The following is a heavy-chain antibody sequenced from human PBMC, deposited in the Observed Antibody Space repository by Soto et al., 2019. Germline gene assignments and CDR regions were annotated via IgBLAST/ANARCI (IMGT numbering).Heavy chain of an antibody. CDR3: ARAFLRGPREYEFRVHG. J-gene: IGHJ3*01. V-gene: IGHV4-59*01. Sequence: PSETLSLTCTVSGGSISIYYWSWIRQPPGKGLEWIASFYYTGSADYNPPHISRITGSVASSRTQFSLRLRSVTDDESAVYYSARAFLRGPREYEFRVHGWGQGAMVTVSS. CDR2: FYYTGSA. D-gene: IGHD3-10*01. CDR1: GGSISIYY.